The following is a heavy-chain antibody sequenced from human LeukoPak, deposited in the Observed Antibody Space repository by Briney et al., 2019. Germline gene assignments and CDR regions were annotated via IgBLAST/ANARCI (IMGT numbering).Heavy chain of an antibody. J-gene: IGHJ4*02. CDR3: ARDGGGGGNPSLSFDY. V-gene: IGHV4-59*11. CDR2: IYYSGST. CDR1: GGSISGHY. Sequence: PSETLSLTCTVSGGSISGHYWSWIRQPPGKGLEWIGYIYYSGSTNYNPSLKSRVTISVDTSKNQFSLKLSSVTAADTAVYYCARDGGGGGNPSLSFDYWGQGTLVTVSS. D-gene: IGHD4-23*01.